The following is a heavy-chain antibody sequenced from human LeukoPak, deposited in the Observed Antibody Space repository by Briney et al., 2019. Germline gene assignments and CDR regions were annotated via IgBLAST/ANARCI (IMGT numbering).Heavy chain of an antibody. V-gene: IGHV3-30-3*01. D-gene: IGHD3-22*01. CDR3: AKDRPYYDSSGYYLEYFQH. J-gene: IGHJ1*01. Sequence: GGSLRLSCAASGFTFSSYAMHWVRQAPGKGLEWVAVISYDGSNKYYADSVKGRFTISRDNSKNTLYLQMNSLRAEDTAVYYCAKDRPYYDSSGYYLEYFQHWGQGTLVTVSS. CDR1: GFTFSSYA. CDR2: ISYDGSNK.